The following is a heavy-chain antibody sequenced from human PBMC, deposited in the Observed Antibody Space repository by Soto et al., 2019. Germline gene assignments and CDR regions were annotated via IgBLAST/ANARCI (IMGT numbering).Heavy chain of an antibody. V-gene: IGHV4-34*02. CDR2: INHSGSS. J-gene: IGHJ4*02. CDR3: ARWNYHHYHHSSGNFRTSYYFDS. D-gene: IGHD3-22*01. Sequence: QLQQWGAGLLKPSETLSLTCAVYGGSFNAYYWSWIRQPPGKGLEWIGEINHSGSSNYSPSLKGRLTISVDTSKNQLSLKLTSMPAADSAVYYCARWNYHHYHHSSGNFRTSYYFDSWGQGTLVTVSS. CDR1: GGSFNAYY.